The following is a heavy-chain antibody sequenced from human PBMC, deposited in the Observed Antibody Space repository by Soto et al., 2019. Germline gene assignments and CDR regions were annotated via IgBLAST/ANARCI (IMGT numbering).Heavy chain of an antibody. CDR1: GFTFSSYA. Sequence: GGSLRLSCAASGFTFSSYAMSWVRQAPGKGLEWVSAISGSGGSTYYADSVKGRFTISRDNSKNTLYLQMNSLRAEDTAVYYCAKVMSVSRVLSNTPFDYWGQGTLVTVSS. V-gene: IGHV3-23*01. CDR2: ISGSGGST. D-gene: IGHD2-8*01. J-gene: IGHJ4*02. CDR3: AKVMSVSRVLSNTPFDY.